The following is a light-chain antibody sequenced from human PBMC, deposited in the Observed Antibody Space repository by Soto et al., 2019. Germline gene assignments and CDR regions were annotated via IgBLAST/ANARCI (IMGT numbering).Light chain of an antibody. J-gene: IGKJ5*01. CDR1: QSVGSN. CDR3: RQYNKLPYT. CDR2: GAS. V-gene: IGKV3-15*01. Sequence: SVMTQSPATLSVAPGESATLSCRASQSVGSNLAWYQQRPGQAPRLLIYGASGRATGVPARFRGSGSGTEFTLTIGSLQSEDFEVYICRQYNKLPYTFGQGTRLEIK.